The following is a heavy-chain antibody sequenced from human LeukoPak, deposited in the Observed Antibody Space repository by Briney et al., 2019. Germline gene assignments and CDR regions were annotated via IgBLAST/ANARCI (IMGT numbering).Heavy chain of an antibody. J-gene: IGHJ5*02. Sequence: SETLSLTCAVYGGSFRGYYWSWIRQPPGKGLEWIGEINHSGSTNYNPSLKSRVTISVDTSKNQFSLKLSSVTAADTAVYSCARQYCSGGSCYPPANWFDPWGQGTLVTVSS. CDR3: ARQYCSGGSCYPPANWFDP. CDR1: GGSFRGYY. D-gene: IGHD2-15*01. CDR2: INHSGST. V-gene: IGHV4-34*01.